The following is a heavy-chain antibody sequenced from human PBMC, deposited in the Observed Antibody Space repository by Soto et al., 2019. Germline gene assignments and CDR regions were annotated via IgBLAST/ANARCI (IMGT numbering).Heavy chain of an antibody. CDR1: GGSINSYY. J-gene: IGHJ6*02. Sequence: SGTLYLTCTVSGGSINSYYWYWIRQNNGKGLEWIGRIYISGSTNYNPSLKSRVTMSIDTSKNQFSLKVSSVTAADTAVYYCAKSSSRSSLGQYGLDVWGQGTTVNSP. CDR3: AKSSSRSSLGQYGLDV. D-gene: IGHD6-13*01. V-gene: IGHV4-4*07. CDR2: IYISGST.